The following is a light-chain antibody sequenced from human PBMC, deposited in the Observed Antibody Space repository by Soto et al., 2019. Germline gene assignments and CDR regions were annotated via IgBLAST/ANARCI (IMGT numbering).Light chain of an antibody. CDR3: QQYNNWPPLT. Sequence: EIVMTQSPATLSASPGERATLSCGASQSVSSNLAWYQQKPGHAPRLLIYAESTRTTGIPARFSGSGSGTEFTLTISSLQSEDFAVYYCQQYNNWPPLTFGGGTKVDIK. CDR2: AES. CDR1: QSVSSN. V-gene: IGKV3-15*01. J-gene: IGKJ4*01.